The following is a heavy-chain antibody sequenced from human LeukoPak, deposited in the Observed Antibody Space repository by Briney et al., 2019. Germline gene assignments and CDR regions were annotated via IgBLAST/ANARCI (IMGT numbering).Heavy chain of an antibody. CDR3: ARDTEEGWFDP. CDR2: IYYSGST. Sequence: PSETLSLTCTVSGGSISSGDYYWSWIRQPPGKGLEWIGYIYYSGSTYYNPSLKSRVTISVDTSKNQFSLKLSSVTAADTAVYYCARDTEEGWFDPWGQGTLVTVSS. J-gene: IGHJ5*02. CDR1: GGSISSGDYY. V-gene: IGHV4-30-4*01.